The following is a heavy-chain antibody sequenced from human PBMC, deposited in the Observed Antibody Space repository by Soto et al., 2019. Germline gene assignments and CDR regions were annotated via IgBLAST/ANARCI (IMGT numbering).Heavy chain of an antibody. D-gene: IGHD6-13*01. CDR2: IMPIFGRA. Sequence: QVQLVQSGAEVKKPGSSVKVSCKASGGTFTNYAFSWVRQVPGQGLEWLGGIMPIFGRADYAQKFRGRVTVPSTESTSTVHMTMSSLRSEETVVYYCASWLKDAGLGGNYYYGMDVWGQGTTVTVSS. CDR3: ASWLKDAGLGGNYYYGMDV. J-gene: IGHJ6*02. CDR1: GGTFTNYA. V-gene: IGHV1-69*05.